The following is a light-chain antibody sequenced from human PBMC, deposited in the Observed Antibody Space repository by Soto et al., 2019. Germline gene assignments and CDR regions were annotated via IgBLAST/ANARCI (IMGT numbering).Light chain of an antibody. Sequence: EIVMTQSPVTLSVSPGERATLSCRASQNISRSLAWYQQKPGQGPSLLIYGTSTRATGIPDRFSGSGSGTDFTLTISRLEPEDFAVYYCHQYGSSPATFGQGTKVDIK. CDR1: QNISRS. CDR2: GTS. J-gene: IGKJ1*01. CDR3: HQYGSSPAT. V-gene: IGKV3-20*01.